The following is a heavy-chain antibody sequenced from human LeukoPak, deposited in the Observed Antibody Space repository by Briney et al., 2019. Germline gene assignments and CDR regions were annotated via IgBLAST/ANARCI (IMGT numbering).Heavy chain of an antibody. J-gene: IGHJ4*02. CDR3: ARESSGYYFDY. CDR1: GVTVSSNY. D-gene: IGHD6-25*01. CDR2: IYPGGTT. Sequence: PGGSLRLSCVASGVTVSSNYMSWVRQAPGKGPECVSVIYPGGTTYYADSVKGRFTISRDDSKNTLYLQMHSLRAEDTAVYYCARESSGYYFDYWGQGTLVTVSS. V-gene: IGHV3-53*01.